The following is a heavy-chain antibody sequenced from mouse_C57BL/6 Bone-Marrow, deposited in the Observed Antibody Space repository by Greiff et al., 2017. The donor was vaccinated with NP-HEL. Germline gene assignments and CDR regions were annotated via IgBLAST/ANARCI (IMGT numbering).Heavy chain of an antibody. D-gene: IGHD4-1*01. Sequence: QVQLQQPGAELVKPGASVKLSCKASGYTFTSYWMQWVKQRPGQGLEWIGEIDPSDSCTNYNQKFKGKATLTVDTASSTAYMQLSSLTSEDSAVYYCARSGTSFAYWGQGTLVTVSA. V-gene: IGHV1-50*01. CDR2: IDPSDSCT. CDR3: ARSGTSFAY. J-gene: IGHJ3*01. CDR1: GYTFTSYW.